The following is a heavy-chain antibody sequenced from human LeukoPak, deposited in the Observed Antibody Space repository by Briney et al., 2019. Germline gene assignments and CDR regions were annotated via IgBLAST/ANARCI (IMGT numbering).Heavy chain of an antibody. CDR3: ARSSFPYYFDY. V-gene: IGHV3-74*01. Sequence: PGGSLRLSCASSGFTFSSYAMHWVRQAPGKGLVWVSRIDNDGGSTTYADSVKGRFTISRDNAKNTLYLQMNSVRAEDTAVYYCARSSFPYYFDYWGQGTLVTVSS. J-gene: IGHJ4*02. D-gene: IGHD3-16*01. CDR2: IDNDGGST. CDR1: GFTFSSYA.